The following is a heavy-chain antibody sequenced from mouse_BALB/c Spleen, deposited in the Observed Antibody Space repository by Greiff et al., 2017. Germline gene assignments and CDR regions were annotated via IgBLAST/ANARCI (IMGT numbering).Heavy chain of an antibody. CDR2: INPYNDGT. V-gene: IGHV1-14*01. CDR1: GYTFTSYV. D-gene: IGHD1-1*02. Sequence: EVQLQQSGPELVKPGASVKMSCKASGYTFTSYVMHWVKQKPGQGLEWIGYINPYNDGTKYNEKFKGKATLTSDKSSSTAYMELSSLTSEDSAVYYCARERDRVDYAMDYWGQGTSVTVSS. CDR3: ARERDRVDYAMDY. J-gene: IGHJ4*01.